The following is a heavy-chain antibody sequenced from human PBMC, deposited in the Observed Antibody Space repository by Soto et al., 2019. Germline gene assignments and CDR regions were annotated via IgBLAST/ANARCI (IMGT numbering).Heavy chain of an antibody. Sequence: EVQLLESGGGLVQPGGSLRLSCAASGFTFSSYAMSWVRQAPGKGLEWVSAISGSGGSTYYADSVKGRFTISRDNFKNTLYLQMNSLRAEDTAVYYCAKGPHGDYIFDYWGQGTLVTVSS. V-gene: IGHV3-23*01. J-gene: IGHJ4*02. CDR1: GFTFSSYA. D-gene: IGHD4-17*01. CDR2: ISGSGGST. CDR3: AKGPHGDYIFDY.